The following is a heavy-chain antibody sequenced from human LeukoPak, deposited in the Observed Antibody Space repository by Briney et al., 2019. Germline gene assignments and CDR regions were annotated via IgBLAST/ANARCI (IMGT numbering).Heavy chain of an antibody. CDR1: GFTFRNYA. V-gene: IGHV3-48*02. CDR3: ARHFTAMASFDF. Sequence: GGSLRLSCAASGFTFRNYAMNWVRRTPGKGLEWVSYISSSSSTIYYADSVKGRFTISRDNAKNSLYLQMNSLRDEDTAVYYCARHFTAMASFDFWGQGTLVTVSS. J-gene: IGHJ4*02. CDR2: ISSSSSTI. D-gene: IGHD5-18*01.